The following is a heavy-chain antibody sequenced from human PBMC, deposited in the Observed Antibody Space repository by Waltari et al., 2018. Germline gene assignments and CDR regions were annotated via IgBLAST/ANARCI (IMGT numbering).Heavy chain of an antibody. J-gene: IGHJ4*02. D-gene: IGHD2-21*02. V-gene: IGHV3-74*01. CDR3: ARGGRLCRDY. Sequence: EVQLVESGGGLVQPGGSLRLSCTASGFTFSGYWMHWVRKAPGKALEWVSRVNSDGSSPSYADSVKGRFTISKSNAKNTLYLEMNSLRVDDTAVYYCARGGRLCRDYWGQGTLVTVSS. CDR2: VNSDGSSP. CDR1: GFTFSGYW.